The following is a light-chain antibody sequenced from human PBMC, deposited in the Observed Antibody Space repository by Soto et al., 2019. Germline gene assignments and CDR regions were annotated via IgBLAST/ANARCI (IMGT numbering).Light chain of an antibody. Sequence: LTQPASVSGSPGQSITISCTGTSSDVGGYNYVSWYQQHPGNAPKLMIYDVSNRPSGVSNRFSGSKSGNTASLTISGLQAEDEADYYCSSYTSSSRIFGTGTKVTVL. V-gene: IGLV2-14*01. CDR1: SSDVGGYNY. CDR2: DVS. J-gene: IGLJ1*01. CDR3: SSYTSSSRI.